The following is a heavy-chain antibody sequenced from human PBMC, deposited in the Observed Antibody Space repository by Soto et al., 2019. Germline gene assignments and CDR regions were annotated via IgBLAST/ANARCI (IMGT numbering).Heavy chain of an antibody. CDR3: ARAPQIVAMGRPFDY. J-gene: IGHJ4*02. D-gene: IGHD5-12*01. V-gene: IGHV4-34*01. Sequence: LSLTCAVYGGSFSGYSWNWIRQPPGKGLEWIGEINHSGSTNYNPSLKSRVTISLDTSKNQFSLRLTSLTAADTAVYFCARAPQIVAMGRPFDYWGQGILVTVSS. CDR2: INHSGST. CDR1: GGSFSGYS.